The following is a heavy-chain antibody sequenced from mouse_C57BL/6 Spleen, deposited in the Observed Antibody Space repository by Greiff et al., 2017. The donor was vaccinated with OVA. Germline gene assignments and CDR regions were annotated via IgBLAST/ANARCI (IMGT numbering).Heavy chain of an antibody. J-gene: IGHJ3*01. CDR1: GYTFTDYY. CDR2: INPNNGGT. V-gene: IGHV1-26*01. CDR3: ASPYDYDGPLFAY. Sequence: EVQLQQSGPELVKPGASVKISCKASGYTFTDYYMNWVKQSHGKSLEWIGDINPNNGGTSYNQKFKGKATLTVDKSSSTAYMELRSLTSEDSAVYYCASPYDYDGPLFAYWGQGTLVTVSA. D-gene: IGHD2-4*01.